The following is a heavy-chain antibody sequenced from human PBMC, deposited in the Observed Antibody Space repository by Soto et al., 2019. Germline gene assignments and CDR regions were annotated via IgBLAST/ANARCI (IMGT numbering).Heavy chain of an antibody. CDR2: INPNSGGT. V-gene: IGHV1-2*04. CDR1: GYTFTGYY. Sequence: QVQLVQSGAEVKKPGASVKVSCKASGYTFTGYYMHWVRQAPGQGLEWMGWINPNSGGTNYAQKFQGWVTMTRDTYISTAYMELSRLRSDDTAVYYCARGRYSYGLGDAFDIWGQGTMVTVSS. D-gene: IGHD5-18*01. CDR3: ARGRYSYGLGDAFDI. J-gene: IGHJ3*02.